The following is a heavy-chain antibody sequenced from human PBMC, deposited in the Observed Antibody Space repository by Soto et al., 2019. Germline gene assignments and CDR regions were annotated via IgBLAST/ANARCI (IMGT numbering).Heavy chain of an antibody. CDR3: ATGPLYSSSSGVDY. J-gene: IGHJ4*02. CDR1: GFTFSSYS. CDR2: ISSSSSYI. Sequence: GGSLRLSCAASGFTFSSYSMNWVRQAPGKGLEWVSSISSSSSYIYYADSVKGRFTISRDNAKNSLYLQMNSLRAEDTAVYYCATGPLYSSSSGVDYWGQGTLVTVSS. V-gene: IGHV3-21*01. D-gene: IGHD6-6*01.